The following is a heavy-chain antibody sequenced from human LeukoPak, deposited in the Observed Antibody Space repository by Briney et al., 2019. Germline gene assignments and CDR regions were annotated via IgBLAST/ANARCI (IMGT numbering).Heavy chain of an antibody. J-gene: IGHJ4*02. CDR2: LRRDGSDK. D-gene: IGHD5-18*01. V-gene: IGHV3-30*02. CDR3: AKDHSQNFDY. CDR1: GFTFSSYW. Sequence: SGGSLRLSCAASGFTFSSYWMSWVRQAPGRGLEWVAFLRRDGSDKYYADSVKGRFTISRDNSKNTVYLQMNSLRPEDTAVYYCAKDHSQNFDYWGQGTLVTVSS.